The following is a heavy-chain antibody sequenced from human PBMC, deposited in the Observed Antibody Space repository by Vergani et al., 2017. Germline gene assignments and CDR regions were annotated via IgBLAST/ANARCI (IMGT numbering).Heavy chain of an antibody. CDR2: IHWNSGSM. V-gene: IGHV3-9*01. Sequence: EVQLVESGGGLVQPGRSLRLSCAASGFTFVDYAMHWVRQAPGKGLEWVSGIHWNSGSMGYADSVKGRFTISRDNAKNSLYLQMNSLRTEDTALYYCVKDHNSMQGAGXFDYWGQGTLVTVSS. CDR1: GFTFVDYA. CDR3: VKDHNSMQGAGXFDY. D-gene: IGHD1-26*01. J-gene: IGHJ4*02.